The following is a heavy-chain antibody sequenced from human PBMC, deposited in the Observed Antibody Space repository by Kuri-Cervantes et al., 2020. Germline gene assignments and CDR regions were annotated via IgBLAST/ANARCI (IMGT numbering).Heavy chain of an antibody. CDR2: INPSGGGT. Sequence: ASVKVSCKASGYTFTNNYVHWVRQAPGQGLEWMGLINPSGGGTQYARKFQGRVTMTRDTSTSTVYMEVSSLRSGDTAVFYCAREVAIGAMRPAAIDYWGQGTLVTVSS. CDR3: AREVAIGAMRPAAIDY. D-gene: IGHD1-26*01. J-gene: IGHJ4*02. CDR1: GYTFTNNY. V-gene: IGHV1-46*01.